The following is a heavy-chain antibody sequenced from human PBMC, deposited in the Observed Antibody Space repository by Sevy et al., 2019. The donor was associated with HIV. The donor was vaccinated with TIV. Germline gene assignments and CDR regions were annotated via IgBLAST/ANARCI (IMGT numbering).Heavy chain of an antibody. J-gene: IGHJ4*02. Sequence: GGSLRLSCAASGFSFSQYSMNWVRQAPGKGLEWLSYISGSSGTIYYAGSVKGRFTISRDNAKNSVYLQMNSLRDEDSTVYYCSGVVLYYDANYCDFWGQGALVTVSS. V-gene: IGHV3-48*02. CDR1: GFSFSQYS. D-gene: IGHD3-22*01. CDR2: ISGSSGTI. CDR3: SGVVLYYDANYCDF.